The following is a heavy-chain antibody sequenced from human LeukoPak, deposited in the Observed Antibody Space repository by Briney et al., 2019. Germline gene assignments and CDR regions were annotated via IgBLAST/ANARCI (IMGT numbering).Heavy chain of an antibody. CDR2: INPSGGTT. D-gene: IGHD2-15*01. CDR1: GYIFTRYY. CDR3: ARDLIAATGVRPHYFDY. Sequence: ASVKVSCKASGYIFTRYYMHWVRQAPGQGLEWMGIINPSGGTTSYAQKSQGRVTMTWDTSTSTVFSDLSSLKSEDTAIYYCARDLIAATGVRPHYFDYWGQGTLVTVSS. V-gene: IGHV1-46*01. J-gene: IGHJ4*02.